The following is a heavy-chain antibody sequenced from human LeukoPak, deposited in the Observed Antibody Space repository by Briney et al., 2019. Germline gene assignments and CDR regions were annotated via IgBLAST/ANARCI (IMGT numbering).Heavy chain of an antibody. CDR1: GFTFSGSA. CDR3: TRLGYRTNDVCPN. J-gene: IGHJ4*02. CDR2: IRSKANSYAT. Sequence: GGSLRLSCAASGFTFSGSAMHWVRQASGKGLEWVGRIRSKANSYATTYAASVKGRFTISRDDSKNTAYLQMNSLKTEDTAVYYCTRLGYRTNDVCPNWGQGTLVTVSS. V-gene: IGHV3-73*01. D-gene: IGHD2-8*01.